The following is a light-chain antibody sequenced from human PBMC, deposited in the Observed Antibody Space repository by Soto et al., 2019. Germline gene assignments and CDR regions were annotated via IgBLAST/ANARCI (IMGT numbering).Light chain of an antibody. V-gene: IGKV3-15*01. CDR2: SAS. Sequence: DIVMTQSPATLSVSPGERATLSCRASQNISTNVAWYQQKPGQAPRLLLLSASSRLSDIPARFSGSGSGTEFTLTISGLQSEDVAVYYCQQRSNWPLTFGGGTKVEIK. CDR3: QQRSNWPLT. CDR1: QNISTN. J-gene: IGKJ4*01.